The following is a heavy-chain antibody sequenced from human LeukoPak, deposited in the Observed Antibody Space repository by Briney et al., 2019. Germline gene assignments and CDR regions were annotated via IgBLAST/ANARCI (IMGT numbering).Heavy chain of an antibody. V-gene: IGHV3-74*01. D-gene: IGHD6-19*01. CDR2: INSDGRST. CDR3: AREGTSGWYYFDY. Sequence: PGGSLGLSCAASGLTFSTYWMHWVRQAPGKGLVWVSRINSDGRSTTYADFVKGRFTISRDNAKNTLYLQMNSLRAEDTAVYYCAREGTSGWYYFDYWGQGTLVTVFS. CDR1: GLTFSTYW. J-gene: IGHJ4*02.